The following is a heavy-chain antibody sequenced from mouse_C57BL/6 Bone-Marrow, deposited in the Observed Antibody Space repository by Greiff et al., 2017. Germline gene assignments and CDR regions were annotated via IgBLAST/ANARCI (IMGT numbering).Heavy chain of an antibody. CDR1: GYAFTNYL. CDR2: INPGSGGT. V-gene: IGHV1-54*01. D-gene: IGHD1-1*01. Sequence: QVQLQQSGAELVRPGTSVKVSCKASGYAFTNYLIEWVKQRPGQGLEWIGVINPGSGGTNYNEKFKGKATLTADKSSSTAYMQLSSLTSEDSAVYFCARDHYYGGRSWFAYWGQGTLVTVSA. CDR3: ARDHYYGGRSWFAY. J-gene: IGHJ3*01.